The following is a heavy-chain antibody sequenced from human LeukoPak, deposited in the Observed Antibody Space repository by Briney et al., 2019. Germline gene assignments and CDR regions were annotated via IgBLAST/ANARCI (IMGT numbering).Heavy chain of an antibody. J-gene: IGHJ4*02. Sequence: GGSLRLSCAASGLTFSSYGMHWDRQAPGKGLEWEAFIRNDGSNTYYGDSVTGRLTISRDTYKNPPYMQMNSLRAEDTAVYYCAKERGVPGYSSSWYAGFDYGAQGTLVSVSS. CDR2: IRNDGSNT. D-gene: IGHD6-13*01. V-gene: IGHV3-30*02. CDR1: GLTFSSYG. CDR3: AKERGVPGYSSSWYAGFDY.